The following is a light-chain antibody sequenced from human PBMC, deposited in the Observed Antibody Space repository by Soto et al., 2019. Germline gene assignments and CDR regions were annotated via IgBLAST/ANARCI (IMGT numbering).Light chain of an antibody. CDR1: SSDVGGYNY. CDR2: EVS. CDR3: SSYAGSNNGV. Sequence: QSALTQPPSASGSPGQSVTISCTGTSSDVGGYNYVSWYQQHPGKAPKLMIYEVSKRPSGVPDLFSGSKSDNTSSLTVSGLQAEDEADYYCSSYAGSNNGVFGGGTKLIVL. J-gene: IGLJ2*01. V-gene: IGLV2-8*01.